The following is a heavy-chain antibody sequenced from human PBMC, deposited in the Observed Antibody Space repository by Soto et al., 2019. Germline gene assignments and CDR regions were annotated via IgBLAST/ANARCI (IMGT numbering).Heavy chain of an antibody. CDR3: ARGSPELLKAFDI. CDR1: GFTFSSYA. CDR2: IGTAGDT. D-gene: IGHD1-26*01. Sequence: EVQLLESGGGLVQPGGSLRLSCAASGFTFSSYAMSWVRQAPGKGLEWVSAIGTAGDTYYPGSVKGRFTISRENAKNSLYLQMNSLRAGDTAVYYCARGSPELLKAFDIWGQGTMVTVSS. V-gene: IGHV3-13*01. J-gene: IGHJ3*02.